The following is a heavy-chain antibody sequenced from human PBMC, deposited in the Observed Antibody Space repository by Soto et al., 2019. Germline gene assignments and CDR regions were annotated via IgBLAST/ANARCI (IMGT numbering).Heavy chain of an antibody. V-gene: IGHV4-39*01. J-gene: IGHJ4*02. D-gene: IGHD2-15*01. Sequence: SGTLSPTRTVSCGSLSSSSFYWGWIRQAPGEGLEWIGSIYYSGSTYYNPSLKSRVTISVDTSKNQFSLKLSSVTAADTAVYYCARLRGYCSGGSCYQFDYWGQGTLVTVSS. CDR2: IYYSGST. CDR1: CGSLSSSSFY. CDR3: ARLRGYCSGGSCYQFDY.